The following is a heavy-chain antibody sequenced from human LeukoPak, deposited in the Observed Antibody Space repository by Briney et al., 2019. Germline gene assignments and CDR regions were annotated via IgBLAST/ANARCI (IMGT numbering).Heavy chain of an antibody. D-gene: IGHD5-18*01. CDR2: INPNSGGT. CDR1: GYTFTGYY. CDR3: ARGRCSYGYGVDY. Sequence: ASVKVSCKASGYTFTGYYMHWVRQAPGQGLEWMGRINPNSGGTNYAQKFQGRVTMTRDTSISTAYMELSRLRSDDTAVYYCARGRCSYGYGVDYWGQGTLVTVSS. V-gene: IGHV1-2*06. J-gene: IGHJ4*02.